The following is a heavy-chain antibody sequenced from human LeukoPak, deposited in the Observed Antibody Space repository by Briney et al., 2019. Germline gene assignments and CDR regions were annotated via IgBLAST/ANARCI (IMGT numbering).Heavy chain of an antibody. CDR1: GFTFNNYV. D-gene: IGHD3-10*01. CDR3: AREISGSGSYYLSYYYYYMDV. CDR2: ISSSSSYI. J-gene: IGHJ6*03. Sequence: GGSLRLSCEASGFTFNNYVMTWVRQAPGKGLEWVSSISSSSSYIYYADSVKGRFTISRDNAKNSLYLQMNSLRAEDTAVYYCAREISGSGSYYLSYYYYYMDVWGKGTTVTVSS. V-gene: IGHV3-21*01.